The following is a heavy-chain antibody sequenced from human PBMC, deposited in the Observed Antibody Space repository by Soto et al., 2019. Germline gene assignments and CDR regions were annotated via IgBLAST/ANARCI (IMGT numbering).Heavy chain of an antibody. CDR2: IYYSGST. J-gene: IGHJ5*02. V-gene: IGHV4-30-4*01. CDR1: GGSISSGDYY. CDR3: ARVGGYCSGGSCYQHNWFDP. D-gene: IGHD2-15*01. Sequence: QVQLQESGPGLVKPSQTLSLTCTVSGGSISSGDYYWSWIRQPPGKGLEWNGYIYYSGSTYYNPSLKSRVTLSVDTSKNHFPLKLTSVTAADTAVYYCARVGGYCSGGSCYQHNWFDPWGQGTLVTVSS.